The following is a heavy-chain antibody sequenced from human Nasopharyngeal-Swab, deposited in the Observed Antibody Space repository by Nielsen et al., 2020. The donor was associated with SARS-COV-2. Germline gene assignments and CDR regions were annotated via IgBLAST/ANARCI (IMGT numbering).Heavy chain of an antibody. CDR2: ISSSGSTI. CDR3: ARDVGGWFDA. CDR1: RFTFSDYY. V-gene: IGHV3-11*04. D-gene: IGHD4-23*01. J-gene: IGHJ5*02. Sequence: GESLKISCAASRFTFSDYYMSWIRQAPGKGLEWVSYISSSGSTIYYADSVKGRFTISRDNAKNSLYLQMNSLRAEDTAVYYCARDVGGWFDAWSQGTLVTVSS.